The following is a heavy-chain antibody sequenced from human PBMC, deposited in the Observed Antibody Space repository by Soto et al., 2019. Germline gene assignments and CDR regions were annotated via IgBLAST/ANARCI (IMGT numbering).Heavy chain of an antibody. CDR3: ARDGSELLWFGELGRYDAFDI. CDR2: INAGNGNT. V-gene: IGHV1-3*01. J-gene: IGHJ3*02. D-gene: IGHD3-10*01. Sequence: ASVKVSCKASGYTFTSYAMHWVRQAPGQRLEWMGWINAGNGNTKYSQKFQGRFTISRDNSKNTLYLQMNSLRAEDTAVYYCARDGSELLWFGELGRYDAFDIWGQGTMVTVSS. CDR1: GYTFTSYA.